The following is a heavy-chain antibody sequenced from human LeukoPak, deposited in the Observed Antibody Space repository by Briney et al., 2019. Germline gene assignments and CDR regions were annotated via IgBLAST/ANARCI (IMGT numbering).Heavy chain of an antibody. Sequence: ASVKVSCKASGYTFTSYYMHWVRQAPGQGLGWMGIINPSGGSTSYAQKFQGRVTMTRDMSTSTVYMELSSLRSEDTAVYYCARESVLAAAGTISAFDIWGQGTMVTVSS. CDR1: GYTFTSYY. CDR3: ARESVLAAAGTISAFDI. J-gene: IGHJ3*02. CDR2: INPSGGST. V-gene: IGHV1-46*01. D-gene: IGHD6-13*01.